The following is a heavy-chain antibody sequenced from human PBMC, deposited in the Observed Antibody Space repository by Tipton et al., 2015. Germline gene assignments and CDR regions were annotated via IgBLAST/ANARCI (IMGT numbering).Heavy chain of an antibody. CDR3: ARRPHYSDSSVYYSFYFDY. CDR1: GFTFSDYY. CDR2: ISSRSSYT. D-gene: IGHD3-22*01. V-gene: IGHV3-11*03. J-gene: IGHJ4*02. Sequence: SLRLSCAASGFTFSDYYMSWIRQAPGKGLEWVSYISSRSSYTNYADSVKGRFTISRDNAKNSLYLQMNSLRAEDTAVYFCARRPHYSDSSVYYSFYFDYWGQGTLVTVSS.